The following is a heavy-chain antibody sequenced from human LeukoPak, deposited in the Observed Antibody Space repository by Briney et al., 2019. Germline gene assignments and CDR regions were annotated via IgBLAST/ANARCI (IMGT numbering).Heavy chain of an antibody. Sequence: GRSLRLSCAASGFTFSSYAMHWVRQAPGKGLEWVAVISYDGSNKYYADSVKGRFTISRDNSKNTLYLQMNSLRAEDTAVYYCARGSIAARPKGGIDYWGQGTLVTVSS. CDR1: GFTFSSYA. J-gene: IGHJ4*02. CDR2: ISYDGSNK. V-gene: IGHV3-30-3*01. D-gene: IGHD6-6*01. CDR3: ARGSIAARPKGGIDY.